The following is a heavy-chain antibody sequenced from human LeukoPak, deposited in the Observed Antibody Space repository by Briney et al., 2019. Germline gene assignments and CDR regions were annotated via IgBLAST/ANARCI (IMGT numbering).Heavy chain of an antibody. V-gene: IGHV4-39*02. Sequence: SETLSLTCDVSGDSIGSGAFYWGWVRQSPERGLEWIGSIYYSGNLYSNPSLKSRVTVSIDTSKNRFSLRLSSVTAADTAVYYCAREDYYDDAFDIWGQGTMVTVSS. CDR2: IYYSGNL. CDR3: AREDYYDDAFDI. J-gene: IGHJ3*02. D-gene: IGHD3-22*01. CDR1: GDSIGSGAFY.